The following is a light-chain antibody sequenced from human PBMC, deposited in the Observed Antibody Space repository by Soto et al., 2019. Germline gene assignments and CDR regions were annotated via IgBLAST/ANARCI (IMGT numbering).Light chain of an antibody. V-gene: IGLV2-11*01. CDR3: CSYAGGYSFV. J-gene: IGLJ1*01. CDR1: SSDVGGYNY. Sequence: QSVLTQPRSVSGSPGQSVTISCTGTSSDVGGYNYVSWYQQHPGKAPKLMICDVNKRPSGVPDRFSGSRSGNTASLTISGLQVEDEADYYCCSYAGGYSFVFGSGTKVTVL. CDR2: DVN.